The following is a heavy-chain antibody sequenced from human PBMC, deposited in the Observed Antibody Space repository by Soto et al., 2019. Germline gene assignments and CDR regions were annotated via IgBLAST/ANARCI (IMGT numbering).Heavy chain of an antibody. CDR2: IVPMFGTA. CDR1: GGTFADFI. D-gene: IGHD1-1*01. J-gene: IGHJ6*02. V-gene: IGHV1-69*01. CDR3: ARNGTYRTSLSQYSGMDV. Sequence: QVQLVQSGAEVKEPGSSVKVSCKASGGTFADFIMNWVRQTPGQGLEWMGGIVPMFGTATYAEKFKGRVTISATGSTSTAYMELTSLRSEDTAVYYCARNGTYRTSLSQYSGMDVWGQGTTVTVS.